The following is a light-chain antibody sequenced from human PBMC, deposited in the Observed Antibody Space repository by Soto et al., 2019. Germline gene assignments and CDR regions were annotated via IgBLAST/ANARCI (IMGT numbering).Light chain of an antibody. V-gene: IGKV3-11*01. CDR2: DAS. CDR1: QSVSSY. J-gene: IGKJ5*01. CDR3: QQRSNWPRIT. Sequence: ELVLTQSPATLSLSPGERPTLSCRASQSVSSYLAWYQQKPGQAPRLXXYDASNRATGIPARFSGSGCGTDFTLTISSLEPEDFAAYYCQQRSNWPRITFGQGTRLEIK.